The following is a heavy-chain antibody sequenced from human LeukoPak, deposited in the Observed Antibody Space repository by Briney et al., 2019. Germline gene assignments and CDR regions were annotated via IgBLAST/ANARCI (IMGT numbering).Heavy chain of an antibody. Sequence: SETLSLTCAVYGGSFSGYYWSWIRQPPGKGLEWIREINHSGSTNYNPSLKSRVTISVDTSKNQFSLKLSSVTAADTAVYYCARHFGAVALLWGQGTLVTVSS. J-gene: IGHJ4*02. V-gene: IGHV4-34*01. D-gene: IGHD6-19*01. CDR1: GGSFSGYY. CDR2: INHSGST. CDR3: ARHFGAVALL.